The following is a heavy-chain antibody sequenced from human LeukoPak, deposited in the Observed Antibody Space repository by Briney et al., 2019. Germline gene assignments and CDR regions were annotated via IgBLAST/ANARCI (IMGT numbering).Heavy chain of an antibody. D-gene: IGHD1/OR15-1a*01. V-gene: IGHV3-7*03. CDR2: VNKDGSEK. Sequence: GGSLRLSCAASGFILSNHWMTWVRQAPGKGPEWVANVNKDGSEKYYVDSVKGRFTISRDTAKNSLYLQMNNLRAEDTALYYCARNNDMDVWGQGTTVIVSS. CDR1: GFILSNHW. J-gene: IGHJ6*02. CDR3: ARNNDMDV.